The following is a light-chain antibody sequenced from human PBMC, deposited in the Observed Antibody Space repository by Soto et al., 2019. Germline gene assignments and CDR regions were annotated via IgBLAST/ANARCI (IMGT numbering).Light chain of an antibody. J-gene: IGKJ1*01. CDR3: QQRSNWPPT. V-gene: IGKV3-11*01. CDR1: QSVSSY. Sequence: EIVLPQSPATLSLSPGERATLSCRASQSVSSYLAWYQQKPGQAPRLLIYDASNRATGIPARFSGSGSGTDFTITISSLENEDFAVYYCQQRSNWPPTFGQGTKVEIK. CDR2: DAS.